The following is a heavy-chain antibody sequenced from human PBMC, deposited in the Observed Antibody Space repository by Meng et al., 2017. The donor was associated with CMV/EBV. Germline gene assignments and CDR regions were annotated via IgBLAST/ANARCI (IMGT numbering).Heavy chain of an antibody. Sequence: SVKVSCKASGGTFSSYTISWVRQAPGQGLEWMGRIIPILGIANYAQKFQGRVTTTADKSTSTAYMELSSLRSEDTAVYYCASGGDITFGVVIMSHYYYYGMDVWGQGTTVTVSS. J-gene: IGHJ6*02. CDR2: IIPILGIA. V-gene: IGHV1-69*02. CDR3: ASGGDITFGVVIMSHYYYYGMDV. CDR1: GGTFSSYT. D-gene: IGHD3-3*01.